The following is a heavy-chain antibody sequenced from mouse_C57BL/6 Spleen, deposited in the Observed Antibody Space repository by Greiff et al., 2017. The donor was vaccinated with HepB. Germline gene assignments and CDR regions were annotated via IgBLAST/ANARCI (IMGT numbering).Heavy chain of an antibody. CDR3: AREGIYDGYFDV. D-gene: IGHD2-3*01. CDR1: GYTFTDYY. J-gene: IGHJ1*03. Sequence: EVQLQQSGPELVKPGASVKISCKASGYTFTDYYMNWVKQSHGKSLEWIGDINPNNGGTSYNQKFKGKATLTVDKSSSTAYMELRSLTSEDSAVYYCAREGIYDGYFDVWGTGTTVTVSS. CDR2: INPNNGGT. V-gene: IGHV1-26*01.